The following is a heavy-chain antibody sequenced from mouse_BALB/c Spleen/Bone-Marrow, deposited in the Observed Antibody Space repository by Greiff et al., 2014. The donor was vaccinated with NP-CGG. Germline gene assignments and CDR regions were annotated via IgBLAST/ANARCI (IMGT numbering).Heavy chain of an antibody. J-gene: IGHJ3*01. D-gene: IGHD1-1*01. CDR2: IDPANGNT. V-gene: IGHV14-3*02. CDR3: ATYYYGSSWGFAY. CDR1: GFNIKDTY. Sequence: DVKLQESGAELVKPGASVKLSCTASGFNIKDTYMHWVKQRPEQGLEWIGRIDPANGNTKYDPKFQGKATITADTSSNTAYLQLSSLTSEGTAVYYCATYYYGSSWGFAYWGQGTLVTVSA.